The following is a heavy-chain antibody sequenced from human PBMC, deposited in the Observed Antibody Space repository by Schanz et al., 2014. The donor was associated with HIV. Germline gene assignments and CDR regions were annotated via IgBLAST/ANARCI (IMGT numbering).Heavy chain of an antibody. J-gene: IGHJ4*02. CDR3: ARDFNIGDQYYFDH. V-gene: IGHV1-46*04. Sequence: QVQLVQSGAEVKKPGASVKVSCKASGGTFTNYALNWVRQAPGQGLEWMGMINPSGAGTTYARKLQGRVTMTRDTSTSTVYMHLSSLRSDDTAVYFCARDFNIGDQYYFDHWGQGTLVTVSS. D-gene: IGHD2-21*02. CDR1: GGTFTNYA. CDR2: INPSGAGT.